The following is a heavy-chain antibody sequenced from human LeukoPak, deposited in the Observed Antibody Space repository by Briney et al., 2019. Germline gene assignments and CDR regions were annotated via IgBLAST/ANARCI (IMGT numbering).Heavy chain of an antibody. CDR1: GFTFSSTY. Sequence: SGGSLRLSCAASGFTFSSTYMSWVRQAPGKGLEWVSVIYSGGNIYYIDSVKGRFTISRDTSKNTLYLQMNSLRAEDTAVYFCASRHCSGGGCYFAGADPFDYWGQGTVVTVSS. D-gene: IGHD2-15*01. V-gene: IGHV3-53*01. CDR2: IYSGGNI. CDR3: ASRHCSGGGCYFAGADPFDY. J-gene: IGHJ4*02.